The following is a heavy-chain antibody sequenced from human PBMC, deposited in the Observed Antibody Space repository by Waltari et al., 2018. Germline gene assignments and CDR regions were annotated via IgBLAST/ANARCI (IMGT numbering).Heavy chain of an antibody. Sequence: QVQLVESGGGVVQPGGSLSISCAASGFTFSSYGMHWVRQAPGKGLEWVAFIRYDGSNKYYADSVKGRFTISRDNSKNTLYLQMNSLRAEDTAVYYCVHDIVVVVAANRMDVWGKGTTVTVSS. CDR1: GFTFSSYG. V-gene: IGHV3-30*02. J-gene: IGHJ6*04. D-gene: IGHD2-15*01. CDR3: VHDIVVVVAANRMDV. CDR2: IRYDGSNK.